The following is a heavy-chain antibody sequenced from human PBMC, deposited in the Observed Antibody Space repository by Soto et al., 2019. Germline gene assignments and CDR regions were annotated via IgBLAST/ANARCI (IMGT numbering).Heavy chain of an antibody. CDR2: IYYSGST. Sequence: QVQLQESGPGLVKPSETLSLTCTVSGGSISSYYWSWIRQPPGKGLEWIGYIYYSGSTNYNPSLKRRATISVATSKNQFSLKLSSVTAADPAVYYCARQRLSYYGMDVWGQGTTVTVSS. D-gene: IGHD6-25*01. J-gene: IGHJ6*02. V-gene: IGHV4-59*08. CDR3: ARQRLSYYGMDV. CDR1: GGSISSYY.